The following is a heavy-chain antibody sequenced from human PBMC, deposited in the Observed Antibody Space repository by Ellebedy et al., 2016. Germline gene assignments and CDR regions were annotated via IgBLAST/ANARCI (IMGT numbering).Heavy chain of an antibody. V-gene: IGHV3-7*01. D-gene: IGHD2-15*01. J-gene: IGHJ3*02. CDR2: IKPDGSET. CDR1: GFTFSSYW. Sequence: GGSLRLSCAASGFTFSSYWMDWVRQAPGKGLEWVANIKPDGSETSYVDSVKGRFTISRDNAKNSVYLQMNSLRAEDTALYYCATLDYYSGGRRAFDIWGQGTMATVSS. CDR3: ATLDYYSGGRRAFDI.